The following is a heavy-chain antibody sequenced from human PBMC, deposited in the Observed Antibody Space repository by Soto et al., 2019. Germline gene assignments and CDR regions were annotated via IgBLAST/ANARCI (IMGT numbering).Heavy chain of an antibody. CDR2: IKQDGSEK. J-gene: IGHJ6*02. CDR1: GFTFSSYW. Sequence: EVQLVESGGGLVQPGGSLRLSCAASGFTFSSYWMSWVRQAPGKGLEWVANIKQDGSEKYYVDSVKGRFTISRDNAKNSLYLQMNSLRAEDTAVYYCARVSSIAARRGYYYYGMDVWGQGTTVTVSS. CDR3: ARVSSIAARRGYYYYGMDV. V-gene: IGHV3-7*03. D-gene: IGHD6-6*01.